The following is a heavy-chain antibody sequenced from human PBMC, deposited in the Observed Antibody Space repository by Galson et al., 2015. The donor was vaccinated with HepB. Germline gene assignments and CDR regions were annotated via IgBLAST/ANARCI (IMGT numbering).Heavy chain of an antibody. D-gene: IGHD2-2*01. Sequence: SVKVSCKASGGSFSSYAVSWVRQAPGQGLEWMGGIIPIFGTAHYAQKFQNRVTITADESTSTAYMDLRSLRSEDTAVYYCARVGKKGHCSSDGCYEGGAFERWGQGTMVTVSS. V-gene: IGHV1-69*13. CDR2: IIPIFGTA. CDR3: ARVGKKGHCSSDGCYEGGAFER. J-gene: IGHJ3*02. CDR1: GGSFSSYA.